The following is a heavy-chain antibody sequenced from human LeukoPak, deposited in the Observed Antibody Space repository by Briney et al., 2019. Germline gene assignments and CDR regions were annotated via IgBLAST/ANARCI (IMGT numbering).Heavy chain of an antibody. V-gene: IGHV7-4-1*02. D-gene: IGHD3-3*01. CDR3: ARIGYHTLDY. Sequence: ASVKVSCKASGCTFTSYGISWVRQAPGQGLEWMGWINTNTGDPSYALDFTGRLVLSLDTSVSTAYLHLSSLKAEDTAFYYCARIGYHTLDYWGQGTLVTVSS. CDR2: INTNTGDP. CDR1: GCTFTSYG. J-gene: IGHJ4*02.